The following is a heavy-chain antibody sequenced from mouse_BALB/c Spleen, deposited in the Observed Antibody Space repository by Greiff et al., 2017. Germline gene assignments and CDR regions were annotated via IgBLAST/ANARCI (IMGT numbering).Heavy chain of an antibody. Sequence: QVQLQQPGAELVKPGASVKLSCKASGYTFTSYYMYWVKQRPGQGLEWIGGINPSNGGTNFNEKFKSKATLTVDKSSSTAYMQLSSLTYEDSAVYDCTRGAYYRYDGFAYWGQGTLVTVSA. V-gene: IGHV1S81*02. J-gene: IGHJ3*01. CDR1: GYTFTSYY. CDR3: TRGAYYRYDGFAY. CDR2: INPSNGGT. D-gene: IGHD2-14*01.